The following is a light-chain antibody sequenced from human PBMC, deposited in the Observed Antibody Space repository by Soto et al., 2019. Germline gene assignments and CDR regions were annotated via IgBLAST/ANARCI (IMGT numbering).Light chain of an antibody. J-gene: IGKJ1*01. Sequence: DIVMTQSPDSLSVSLGERATIKCRSSQSVLHRSNGNNYIAWYQQKPGQPPKLLIYWSSTRDSVVPDRFIGSGSVTDFTLTIRRLEPEDFAVYYCQLYGVSPKTFGQGTNVEVK. V-gene: IGKV4-1*01. CDR3: QLYGVSPKT. CDR1: QSVLHRSNGNNY. CDR2: WSS.